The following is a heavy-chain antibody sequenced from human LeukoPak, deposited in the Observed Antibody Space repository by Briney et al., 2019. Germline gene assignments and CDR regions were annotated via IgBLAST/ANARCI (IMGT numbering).Heavy chain of an antibody. V-gene: IGHV3-74*01. CDR1: GFTFSQSW. Sequence: GGSLRLSCVVSGFTFSQSWMHWVRQVPGKGLVWVSRINTDGRNTIYADSVKGRFTTCRDNAKNTLYLQMNSLRAEDTAVYYCARDQTIQGPSTVDYWGKGTLVSVSS. D-gene: IGHD2-2*02. J-gene: IGHJ4*02. CDR2: INTDGRNT. CDR3: ARDQTIQGPSTVDY.